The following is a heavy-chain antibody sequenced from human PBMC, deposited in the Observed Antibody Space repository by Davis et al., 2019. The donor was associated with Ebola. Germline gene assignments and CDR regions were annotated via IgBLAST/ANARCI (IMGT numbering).Heavy chain of an antibody. CDR3: ASDSDDYSFDY. V-gene: IGHV3-30*02. D-gene: IGHD4-17*01. Sequence: GGSLRLSCAASGFTFNIFDMHWVRQAPGRGLEWVAFVRSHGSDDHYADSVKGRFTISRDNSKNTLYLQMNSLRPEDTAVYYCASDSDDYSFDYWGQGTLVTVSS. CDR2: VRSHGSDD. J-gene: IGHJ4*02. CDR1: GFTFNIFD.